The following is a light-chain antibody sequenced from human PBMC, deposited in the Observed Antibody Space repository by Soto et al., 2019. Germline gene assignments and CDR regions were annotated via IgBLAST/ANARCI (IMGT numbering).Light chain of an antibody. CDR1: QGISNY. V-gene: IGKV1-27*01. CDR3: QKYNSAPYT. CDR2: AAS. J-gene: IGKJ2*01. Sequence: DIQMTQSPSSLSASVGDRVTITCRASQGISNYLAWYQQKPGKVPKLLIYAASTLQSGVPARFSGSGSGTDFTLTIRSLQPEDVAPYYCQKYNSAPYTFGQGTKLEIK.